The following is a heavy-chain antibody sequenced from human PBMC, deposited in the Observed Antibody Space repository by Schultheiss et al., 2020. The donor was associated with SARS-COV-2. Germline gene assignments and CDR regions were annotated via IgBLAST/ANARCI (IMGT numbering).Heavy chain of an antibody. D-gene: IGHD6-13*01. CDR3: ARAAAGDY. Sequence: GGSLRLSCSASGFTFSSYSMNWVRQAPGKGLEWVAVISYDGSNKHYADSVKGRFTISRDNSKNTLYLQMNSLRVEDTAVYYCARAAAGDYWGQGTLVTVSS. J-gene: IGHJ4*02. V-gene: IGHV3-30*03. CDR2: ISYDGSNK. CDR1: GFTFSSYS.